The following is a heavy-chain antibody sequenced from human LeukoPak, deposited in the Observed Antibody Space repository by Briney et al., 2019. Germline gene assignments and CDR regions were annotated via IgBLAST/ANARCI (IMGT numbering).Heavy chain of an antibody. CDR1: GGSISSYY. J-gene: IGHJ4*02. Sequence: PSETLSLTCTVSGGSISSYYWSWIRQPAGKGLEWIGRIYTSGSTNYNPSLKSRVTMSVDTSKNQFSLKLSSVTAADTAVYYCARVLYSSSWYGVLDYWGQGTLVTVSS. D-gene: IGHD6-13*01. CDR2: IYTSGST. V-gene: IGHV4-4*07. CDR3: ARVLYSSSWYGVLDY.